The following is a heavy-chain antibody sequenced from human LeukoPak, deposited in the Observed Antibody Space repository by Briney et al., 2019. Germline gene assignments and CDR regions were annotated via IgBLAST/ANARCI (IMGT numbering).Heavy chain of an antibody. CDR2: ISTSNGDT. Sequence: ASVNVSCKASGGTFSSYAISWVRQAPGQGLEWMGWISTSNGDTKYAQKLQGRVTMTTDTSTSTAYMELRNLRSDDTAVYYCAREGLGELTLDYWGQGTLVTVSS. J-gene: IGHJ4*02. D-gene: IGHD3-16*01. CDR1: GGTFSSYA. CDR3: AREGLGELTLDY. V-gene: IGHV1-18*01.